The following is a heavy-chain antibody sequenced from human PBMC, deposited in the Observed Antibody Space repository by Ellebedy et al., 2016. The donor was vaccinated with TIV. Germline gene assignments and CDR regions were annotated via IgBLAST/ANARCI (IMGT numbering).Heavy chain of an antibody. Sequence: GGSLRLSXAASGFIFSDYWMHWVRQAPGKGLEWVVNIKEDGGEKYYVDSVKGRFTISRDNTKNSLYLQMNSLRAEDTAVYFCAGRHFDLWGRGTLVTVSS. J-gene: IGHJ2*01. CDR1: GFIFSDYW. CDR3: AGRHFDL. V-gene: IGHV3-7*01. CDR2: IKEDGGEK.